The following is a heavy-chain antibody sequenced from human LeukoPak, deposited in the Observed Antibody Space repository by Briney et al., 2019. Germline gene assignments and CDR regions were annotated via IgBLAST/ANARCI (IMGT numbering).Heavy chain of an antibody. CDR2: ISGSGGST. Sequence: GGSLRLSCAASGFTFSSYAMSWVCQAPGKGLEWVSAISGSGGSTYYADSVKGRFTISRDNSKNTLYLQMNSLRAEDTAVYYCAKALEYSYGWYYFDYWGQGTLVTVSS. CDR1: GFTFSSYA. CDR3: AKALEYSYGWYYFDY. D-gene: IGHD5-18*01. J-gene: IGHJ4*02. V-gene: IGHV3-23*01.